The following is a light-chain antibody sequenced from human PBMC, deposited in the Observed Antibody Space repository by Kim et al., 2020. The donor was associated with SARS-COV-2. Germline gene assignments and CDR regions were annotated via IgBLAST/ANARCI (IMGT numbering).Light chain of an antibody. V-gene: IGLV1-44*01. J-gene: IGLJ2*01. CDR3: AAWDDSLNGVV. Sequence: QSVLTQPPSASGTPGQRVTISCSGSSPNIGSNTVNWYQQLPGTAPKLVIHSNNQRPSGVPDRFSGSKSGTSASLAISGLQSEDEADYYCAAWDDSLNGVVFGGGTQLTVL. CDR1: SPNIGSNT. CDR2: SNN.